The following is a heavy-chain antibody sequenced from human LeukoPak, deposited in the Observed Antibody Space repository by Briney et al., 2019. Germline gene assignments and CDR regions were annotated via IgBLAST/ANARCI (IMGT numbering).Heavy chain of an antibody. CDR3: ARDRAGSGSYFGYFDY. CDR1: GFTFSDYY. D-gene: IGHD3-10*01. V-gene: IGHV3-11*01. Sequence: GWSLRLSCAASGFTFSDYYMSWIRQAPGKGLEWISYISSNGDTIYDADSVKGRFTISRDNAKNSLYLQMNSLRAEDTAVYYCARDRAGSGSYFGYFDYWGQGTLVTVSS. J-gene: IGHJ4*02. CDR2: ISSNGDTI.